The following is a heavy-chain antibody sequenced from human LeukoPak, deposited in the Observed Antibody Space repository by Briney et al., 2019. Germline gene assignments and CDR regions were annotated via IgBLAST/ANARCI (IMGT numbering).Heavy chain of an antibody. CDR1: GFTFSSYA. J-gene: IGHJ4*02. CDR3: AKLPSDCSGGSCNEDY. V-gene: IGHV3-23*01. CDR2: ISGSGGSA. D-gene: IGHD2-15*01. Sequence: GGSLRLSCAASGFTFSSYAMSGVRQAPGKGLEWVSAISGSGGSAYYADSVNGRVTISRDNSKKTLYLQMNSMRTEDTAVYYCAKLPSDCSGGSCNEDYWGQGTLVTVSS.